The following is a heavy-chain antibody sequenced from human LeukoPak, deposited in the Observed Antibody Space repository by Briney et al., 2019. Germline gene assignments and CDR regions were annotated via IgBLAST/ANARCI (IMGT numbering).Heavy chain of an antibody. CDR2: IIPIFGTA. V-gene: IGHV1-69*05. Sequence: SVKVSCKASGGTFSRHAISWVRQAPGQGLEWMGGIIPIFGTANYAQKFQGRVTITTDESTSTAYMELSSLRSEDTAVYYCARAQYYYDSSGYSWFDPWGQGTLVTVSS. CDR1: GGTFSRHA. J-gene: IGHJ5*02. D-gene: IGHD3-22*01. CDR3: ARAQYYYDSSGYSWFDP.